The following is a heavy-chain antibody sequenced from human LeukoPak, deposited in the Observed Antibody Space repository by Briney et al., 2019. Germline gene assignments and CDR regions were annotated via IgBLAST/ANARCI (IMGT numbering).Heavy chain of an antibody. D-gene: IGHD3-10*01. CDR3: ARRGVFDAFDI. CDR1: GFTFSSYD. J-gene: IGHJ3*02. CDR2: IGTAGDP. Sequence: PGGSLRLSCAASGFTFSSYDMHWVRQAPGKGLEWVSAIGTAGDPYYPGSVKGRFTISRKNAKNSLYLQMNSLRAGDTAVYYCARRGVFDAFDIWGQGTMVTVSS. V-gene: IGHV3-13*05.